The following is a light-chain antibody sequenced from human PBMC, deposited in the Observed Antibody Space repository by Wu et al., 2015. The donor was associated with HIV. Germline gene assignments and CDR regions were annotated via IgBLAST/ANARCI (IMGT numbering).Light chain of an antibody. Sequence: IVLTQSPGTLSLSPGERATLSCRASQSVSSSYLAWYQQKPGQAPRLLIYGASSRATGIPDRFSGSGSGTEFTLTISSMQSEDFAVYYCQQYNNWPPYTFGQGTKAGDQ. CDR3: QQYNNWPPYT. CDR2: GAS. V-gene: IGKV3-20*01. J-gene: IGKJ2*01. CDR1: QSVSSSY.